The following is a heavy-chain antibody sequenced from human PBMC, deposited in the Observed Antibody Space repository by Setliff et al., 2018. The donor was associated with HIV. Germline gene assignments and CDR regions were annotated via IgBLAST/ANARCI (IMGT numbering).Heavy chain of an antibody. V-gene: IGHV4-34*01. Sequence: NPSETLSLTCAVYGGSFSGYYWSWIRQPPGKGLECIGEINHSGSTNHNPSLKSRVTISVDTSKKQFSLRLSSVTAADTAIYYCARRKSFALSPFDSWGQGALVTVSS. CDR3: ARRKSFALSPFDS. CDR2: INHSGST. D-gene: IGHD3-16*01. J-gene: IGHJ4*02. CDR1: GGSFSGYY.